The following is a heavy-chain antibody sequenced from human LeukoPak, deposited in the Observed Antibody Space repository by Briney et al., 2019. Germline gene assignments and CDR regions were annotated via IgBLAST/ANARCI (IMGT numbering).Heavy chain of an antibody. D-gene: IGHD3-22*01. Sequence: GASVKVSCKASGGTFSSYAISWVRQARGQRLEWIGWIVVGSGNTNYAQKFQERVTITRDMSTSTAYMELSSLRSEDTAVYYCAADYHDSSGSNDAFDIWGQGTMVTVSS. CDR1: GGTFSSYA. CDR3: AADYHDSSGSNDAFDI. V-gene: IGHV1-58*02. CDR2: IVVGSGNT. J-gene: IGHJ3*02.